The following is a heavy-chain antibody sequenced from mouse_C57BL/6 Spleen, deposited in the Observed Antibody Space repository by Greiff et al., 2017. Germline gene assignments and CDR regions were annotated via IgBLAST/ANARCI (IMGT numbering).Heavy chain of an antibody. V-gene: IGHV14-3*01. CDR3: AVDYDYDGWYLVD. D-gene: IGHD2-4*01. Sequence: VQLQQSVAELVRPGASVKLSCTASGFNFKNTYMHWVKQRPEQGLEWIGRIDPANGNTKYAPKFQGKATITADTSSTTAYLQLSSLTSEDTAIYYCAVDYDYDGWYLVDWGTGTTVTVSS. CDR2: IDPANGNT. J-gene: IGHJ1*03. CDR1: GFNFKNTY.